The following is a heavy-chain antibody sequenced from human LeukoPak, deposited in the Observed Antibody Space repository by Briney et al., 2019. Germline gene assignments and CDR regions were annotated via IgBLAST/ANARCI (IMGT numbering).Heavy chain of an antibody. CDR2: IYFGDSDT. Sequence: GESLKISCKASGYSFTTYWIGWVRQMPGRGLEWMGIIYFGDSDTRYSSSFQGQVTISADKSIGTAYLQWSSLKASDTAVYYCARTELQRPYYYYGMDVWGQGTTVTVSS. J-gene: IGHJ6*02. CDR1: GYSFTTYW. D-gene: IGHD1-1*01. V-gene: IGHV5-51*01. CDR3: ARTELQRPYYYYGMDV.